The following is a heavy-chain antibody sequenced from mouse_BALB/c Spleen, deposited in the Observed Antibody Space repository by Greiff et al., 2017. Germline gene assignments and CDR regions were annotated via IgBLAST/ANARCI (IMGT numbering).Heavy chain of an antibody. CDR2: IWGDGST. CDR3: ARERYYYGSSCFDY. J-gene: IGHJ2*01. V-gene: IGHV2-6-7*01. CDR1: GFSLTGYG. D-gene: IGHD1-1*01. Sequence: VMLVESGPGLVAPSQSLSITCTVSGFSLTGYGVNWVRQPPGKGLEWLGMIWGDGSTDYNSALKSRLSISKDNSKSQVFLKMNSLQTDDTARYYCARERYYYGSSCFDYWGQGTTLTVSS.